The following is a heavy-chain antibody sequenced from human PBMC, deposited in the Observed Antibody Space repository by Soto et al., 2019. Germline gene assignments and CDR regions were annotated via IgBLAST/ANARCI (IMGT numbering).Heavy chain of an antibody. J-gene: IGHJ6*02. CDR3: ARGRITMVRGVRIPYYGMDV. CDR1: GFTVSSNY. V-gene: IGHV3-53*04. D-gene: IGHD3-10*01. CDR2: IYSGGST. Sequence: EVQLVESGGGLVQPGGSLRLSCAASGFTVSSNYMSWVRQAPGKGLEWVSVIYSGGSTYYADSVKGRFTISRHNSKNTLYLQMNSLRAEDTAVYYCARGRITMVRGVRIPYYGMDVWGQGTTVTVSS.